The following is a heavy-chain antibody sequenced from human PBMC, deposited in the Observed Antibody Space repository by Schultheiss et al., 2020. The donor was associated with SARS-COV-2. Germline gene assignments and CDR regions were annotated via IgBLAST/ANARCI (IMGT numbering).Heavy chain of an antibody. V-gene: IGHV1-46*01. CDR2: INPSGGST. D-gene: IGHD4-11*01. J-gene: IGHJ6*02. CDR1: GYTFTSYY. CDR3: AIWATVTTAYYYGMDV. Sequence: ASVKVSCKASGYTFTSYYMHWVRQAPGQGLEWMGIINPSGGSTSYAQKFQGRVTMTRDTSTSTVYMELSSLRSEDTAVYYCAIWATVTTAYYYGMDVWGQGTTVTVSS.